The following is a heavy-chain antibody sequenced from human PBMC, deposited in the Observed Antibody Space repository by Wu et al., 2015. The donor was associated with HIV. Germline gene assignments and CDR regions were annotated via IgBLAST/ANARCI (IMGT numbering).Heavy chain of an antibody. Sequence: QVQLVQSGAEVKKPGSSVKVSCKASGGTFSSYAISWVRQAPGQGLEWMGGIIPIFGTANYAQKFQGRVTITADESTSTAYMELSSLRSEDTAVYYCASTRNCVGTPVLPYYLTIVRYRSGTGTGNRNRYRTRTVPSYGRVVELRPPNPLLTPFPPSVPFRWYG. D-gene: IGHD1-14*01. J-gene: IGHJ6*01. CDR3: ASTRNCVGTPVLPYYLTIVRYRSGTGTGNRNRYRTRTVPSYGRVVELRPPNPLLTPFPPSVPFRWYG. V-gene: IGHV1-69*12. CDR2: IIPIFGTA. CDR1: GGTFSSYA.